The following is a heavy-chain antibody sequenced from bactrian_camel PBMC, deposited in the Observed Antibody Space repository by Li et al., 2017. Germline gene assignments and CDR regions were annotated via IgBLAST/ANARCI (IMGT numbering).Heavy chain of an antibody. CDR2: ISSDGGT. Sequence: HVQLVESGGGSVQVGGSLRLSCAASGYSPAKYAMGWYRQAPGNECDLVSSISSDGGTDYADSVKGRFTASRDNAANTVYLQMNSLKPEDTAVYYCVPRLRYGGTCDYWGQGTQVTVS. V-gene: IGHV3S55*01. J-gene: IGHJ4*01. CDR1: GYSPAKYA. CDR3: VPRLRYGGTCDY. D-gene: IGHD6*01.